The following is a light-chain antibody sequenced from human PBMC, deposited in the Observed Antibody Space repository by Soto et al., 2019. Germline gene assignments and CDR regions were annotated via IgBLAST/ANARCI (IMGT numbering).Light chain of an antibody. Sequence: IVLTQSPGTLSLSPGERATLSCRASQSVTSSFLAWYQQKPGQTPRLVIYGASSRATGIPDRFSGSGSGTDFTLTISRLEPEDFAVYYCQQYSNSASTFGQGTKVDIK. J-gene: IGKJ1*01. CDR1: QSVTSSF. CDR2: GAS. V-gene: IGKV3-20*01. CDR3: QQYSNSAST.